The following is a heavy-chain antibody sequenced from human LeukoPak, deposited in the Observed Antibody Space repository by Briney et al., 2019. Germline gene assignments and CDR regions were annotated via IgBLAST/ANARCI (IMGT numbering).Heavy chain of an antibody. Sequence: GGSLRLSCAASGFTFGTYAMSWVRQAPGKGLEWISAISGSGGSTYYADSVKGRFTISRDNSKNTLYLQMNSLRAEDTAVYYCTKIPYSSGWVQNWFDPWGQGTLVTVSS. J-gene: IGHJ5*02. V-gene: IGHV3-23*01. CDR2: ISGSGGST. CDR3: TKIPYSSGWVQNWFDP. CDR1: GFTFGTYA. D-gene: IGHD6-19*01.